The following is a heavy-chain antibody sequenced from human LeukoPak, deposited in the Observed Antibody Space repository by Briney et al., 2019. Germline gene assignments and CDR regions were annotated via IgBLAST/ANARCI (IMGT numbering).Heavy chain of an antibody. CDR3: ARDRTGIFMVRGVPGDYGMDV. D-gene: IGHD3-10*01. J-gene: IGHJ6*02. Sequence: LGASVKVSCKTSGYPFTTWEINWVRQAAGQGLEWMGWINPNSGGTNYAQKFQGRVTMTRDTSISTAYMELSRLRSDDTAVYYCARDRTGIFMVRGVPGDYGMDVWGQGTTVTVSS. V-gene: IGHV1-2*02. CDR2: INPNSGGT. CDR1: GYPFTTWE.